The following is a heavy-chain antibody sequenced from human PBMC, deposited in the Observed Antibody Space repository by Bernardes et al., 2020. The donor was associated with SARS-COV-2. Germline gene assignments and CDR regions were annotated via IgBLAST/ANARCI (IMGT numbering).Heavy chain of an antibody. D-gene: IGHD3-10*01. CDR3: ASAPGTAGVRSIFDY. J-gene: IGHJ4*02. Sequence: GGSLRLSCVASGLRFSGYAMHWVRQAPGKGLEWVAMISYDGRTKIYAESVKGRLTVSRDNSKNTVSLQLNSLRVEDTAVFYCASAPGTAGVRSIFDYWGQGTLVTVSS. V-gene: IGHV3-30*01. CDR1: GLRFSGYA. CDR2: ISYDGRTK.